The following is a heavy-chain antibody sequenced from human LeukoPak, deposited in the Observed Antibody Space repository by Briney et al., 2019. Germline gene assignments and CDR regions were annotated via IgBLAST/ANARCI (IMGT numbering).Heavy chain of an antibody. D-gene: IGHD1-14*01. CDR2: IYLYGTT. CDR3: ARERGSTTELWGWFDP. CDR1: AGSISSSSW. V-gene: IGHV4-4*02. J-gene: IGHJ5*02. Sequence: SETLSLTCSVSAGSISSSSWWSWVRQSPVKGLEWIGEIYLYGTTNYNPSLKSRVTISVDTSKNQFSLKLSSVTAADTAVYYCARERGSTTELWGWFDPWGQGTLVTVSS.